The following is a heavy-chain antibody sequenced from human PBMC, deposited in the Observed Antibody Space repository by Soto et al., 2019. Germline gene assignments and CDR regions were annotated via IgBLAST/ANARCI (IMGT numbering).Heavy chain of an antibody. J-gene: IGHJ4*02. CDR2: ISSSSNSI. V-gene: IGHV3-48*01. D-gene: IGHD6-6*01. CDR3: ASPVECSTPCCIR. Sequence: EVQLVESGGGLVQPGGSLRLSCAASGFTFSSYSMNWVRQAPGKGLEWVSYISSSSNSIYYADSVKGRFTISRDNAKNSLHLQMNSLRAEDTDVYYCASPVECSTPCCIRWGQGTLVTVSS. CDR1: GFTFSSYS.